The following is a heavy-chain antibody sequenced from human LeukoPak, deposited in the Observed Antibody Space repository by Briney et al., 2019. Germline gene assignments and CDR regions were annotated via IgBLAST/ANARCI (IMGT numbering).Heavy chain of an antibody. J-gene: IGHJ4*02. CDR2: MKEDGSVE. Sequence: PGGSLRLTCAASGFTFSRYWMSWVRQAPGKGLEWLANMKEDGSVEYYVDSVKGRFTISRDNAKNSLYLQMNNLRAEDTAVYYCARVGYSSSSFDYWGQGTLVTVSS. V-gene: IGHV3-7*01. CDR3: ARVGYSSSSFDY. CDR1: GFTFSRYW. D-gene: IGHD6-6*01.